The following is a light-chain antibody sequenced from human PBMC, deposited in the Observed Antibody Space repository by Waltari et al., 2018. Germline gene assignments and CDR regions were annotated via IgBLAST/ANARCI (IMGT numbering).Light chain of an antibody. CDR1: QSVTGGF. CDR2: SAS. Sequence: EIVLTQSPDTLSLSPGDTATLSCRASQSVTGGFIAWYQQKPGQAPRLLIFSASSRATGIPDRFSGSWSRTGFTLTISSLEPEDFAVYYCQQYFTSVYTFGQGTKLEIK. V-gene: IGKV3-20*01. J-gene: IGKJ2*01. CDR3: QQYFTSVYT.